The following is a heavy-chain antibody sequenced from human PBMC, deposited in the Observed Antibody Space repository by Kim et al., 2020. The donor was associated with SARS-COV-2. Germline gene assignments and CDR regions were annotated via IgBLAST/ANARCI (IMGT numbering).Heavy chain of an antibody. V-gene: IGHV6-1*01. Sequence: QWFNDYAASVKSRITISPDTSKNQFYLQLNSVTPDDAAVYYCAEGYGMHVWGQGTTVTVSS. CDR2: QWFN. J-gene: IGHJ6*02. CDR3: AEGYGMHV.